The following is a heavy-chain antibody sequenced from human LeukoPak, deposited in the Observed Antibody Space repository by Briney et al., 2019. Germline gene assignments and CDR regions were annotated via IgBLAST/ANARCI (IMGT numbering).Heavy chain of an antibody. V-gene: IGHV1-18*01. CDR3: ARDRGGRYYYDAFDP. J-gene: IGHJ5*02. Sequence: ASVKVSCKASGYTFTSYGISWVRQAPGQGLEWMGWISAYNGNTNYAQKLQGRVTMTTDTSTSTAYMELRSLRSDDTAVYYCARDRGGRYYYDAFDPWGQGTLVTVSS. CDR2: ISAYNGNT. CDR1: GYTFTSYG. D-gene: IGHD3-22*01.